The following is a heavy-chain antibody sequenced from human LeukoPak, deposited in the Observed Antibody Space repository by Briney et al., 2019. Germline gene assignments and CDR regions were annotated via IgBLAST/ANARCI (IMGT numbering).Heavy chain of an antibody. J-gene: IGHJ4*02. CDR2: TSDDGSNK. CDR1: GLTFSGHA. CDR3: ARDKAPPHIAALDY. V-gene: IGHV3-30*04. Sequence: AGGSLRLSCAASGLTFSGHAMHWVRQAPGKGLECLAVTSDDGSNKFYADSVKGRFTTSRDNSKHTFYLQMNRLRAEDTSLYCCARDKAPPHIAALDYWGQGTLVTVSS. D-gene: IGHD5-12*01.